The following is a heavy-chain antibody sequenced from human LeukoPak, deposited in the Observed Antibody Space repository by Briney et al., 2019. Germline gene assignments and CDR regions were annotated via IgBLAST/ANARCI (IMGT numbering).Heavy chain of an antibody. Sequence: GGSLRLSCAASGFTFSSYSMNWVRQAPGKGLEWVSSISSSSSYIFYADSVKGRFTISRDNAKNSLYLQMSSLRAEDTAVYYCTRAYDGSGYYYGTGYWGQGTLVTVSS. J-gene: IGHJ4*02. V-gene: IGHV3-21*04. CDR2: ISSSSSYI. CDR3: TRAYDGSGYYYGTGY. CDR1: GFTFSSYS. D-gene: IGHD3-22*01.